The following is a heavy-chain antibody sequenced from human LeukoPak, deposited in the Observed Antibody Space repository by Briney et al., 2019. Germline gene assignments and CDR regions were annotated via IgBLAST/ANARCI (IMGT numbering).Heavy chain of an antibody. Sequence: ASVKVSCKASGYTFTGYYIHWVRQAPGQGLEWMGWINPNSGGTNYAQKFQGRVTMTRDTSISTAYMELRRLRYDDRAVYYCARGPPTIVVVITTGDFDSWGQGTLVSVSS. V-gene: IGHV1-2*02. CDR3: ARGPPTIVVVITTGDFDS. D-gene: IGHD3-22*01. CDR2: INPNSGGT. CDR1: GYTFTGYY. J-gene: IGHJ4*02.